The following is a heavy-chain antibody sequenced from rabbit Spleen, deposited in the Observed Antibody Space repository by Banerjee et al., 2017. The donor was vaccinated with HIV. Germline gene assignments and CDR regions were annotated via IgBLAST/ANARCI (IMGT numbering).Heavy chain of an antibody. V-gene: IGHV1S45*01. J-gene: IGHJ2*01. CDR1: GFSFSSSYF. CDR3: ARTWNVDSDAGYGTFDR. Sequence: QEQLVESGGGLVTLGGSLKLTCTASGFSFSSSYFMCWVRQAPGKGLEWIACIYTGSSDVSYYATWAKGRFTISKTSSTTVTLQMTSLTAADTATYFCARTWNVDSDAGYGTFDRWGPGTLVTVS. CDR2: IYTGSSDVS. D-gene: IGHD4-2*01.